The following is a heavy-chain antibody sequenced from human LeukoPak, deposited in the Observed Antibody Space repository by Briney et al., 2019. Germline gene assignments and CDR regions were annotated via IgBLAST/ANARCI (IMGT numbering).Heavy chain of an antibody. CDR1: GYTFTGYY. D-gene: IGHD3-3*01. CDR2: INPNSGGT. CDR3: AGAGVLEWLPLDY. J-gene: IGHJ4*02. Sequence: ASVKVSCKASGYTFTGYYMHWVRQAPGQGLEWMGWINPNSGGTNYAQKFQGRVTMTRDTSISTAYMELRSLRSDDTAVYYCAGAGVLEWLPLDYWGQGTLVTVSS. V-gene: IGHV1-2*02.